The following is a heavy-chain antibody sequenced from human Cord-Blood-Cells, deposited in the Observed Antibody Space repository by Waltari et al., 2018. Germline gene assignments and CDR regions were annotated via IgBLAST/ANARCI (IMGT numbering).Heavy chain of an antibody. CDR2: INPNSGGT. CDR3: ARARNDNDYYYMDV. Sequence: QVQLVQSGAEVKKPGASVKVSCKASGYTFTGYYMHWVRQAPGQGLEWMGWINPNSGGTNYVQRFQGSVTMTRDTYISTAYMELSRLRSDDTAVYYCARARNDNDYYYMDVWGKGTTVTVSS. V-gene: IGHV1-2*02. J-gene: IGHJ6*03. D-gene: IGHD1-1*01. CDR1: GYTFTGYY.